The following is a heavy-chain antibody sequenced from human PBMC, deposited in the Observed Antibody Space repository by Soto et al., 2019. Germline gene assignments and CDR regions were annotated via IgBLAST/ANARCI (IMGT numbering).Heavy chain of an antibody. CDR1: GYTFTTYY. D-gene: IGHD2-15*01. CDR2: INPSSGST. Sequence: VASVKVSCKASGYTFTTYYIHWVRQAPGQGLEWMGIINPSSGSTNSAQKFQGRVTMTRDTSTSTVYMELSSLRSEDTAVYYCARDLGGWPDYWGQGTLVTVSS. V-gene: IGHV1-46*01. CDR3: ARDLGGWPDY. J-gene: IGHJ4*02.